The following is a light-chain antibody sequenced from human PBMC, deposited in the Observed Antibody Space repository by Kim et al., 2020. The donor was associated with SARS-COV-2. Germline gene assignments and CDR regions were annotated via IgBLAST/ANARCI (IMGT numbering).Light chain of an antibody. V-gene: IGKV3-15*01. Sequence: GSQGERATPSCRASQGVRSNLAWYQQKPRQAPRRPFYGAPTRATGIPARGSGSVSGTEFTLTISSLQSEDFAVYNCQQYKNWPLTFVQGTKVDIK. CDR3: QQYKNWPLT. CDR2: GAP. J-gene: IGKJ1*01. CDR1: QGVRSN.